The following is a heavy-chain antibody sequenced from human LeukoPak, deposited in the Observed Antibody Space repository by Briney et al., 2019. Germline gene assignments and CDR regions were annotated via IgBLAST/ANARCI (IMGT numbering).Heavy chain of an antibody. CDR2: IYYSGST. D-gene: IGHD3-10*01. V-gene: IGHV4-59*01. J-gene: IGHJ4*02. CDR1: GGSISSYY. CDR3: ARGLYYGSGSYYYFDY. Sequence: SETLSLTCTVSGGSISSYYRSWIRQPPGKGLEWIGYIYYSGSTNYNPSLKSRVTISVDTSTNQFSLKLSSVTAADTAVYYCARGLYYGSGSYYYFDYWGQGTLVTVSS.